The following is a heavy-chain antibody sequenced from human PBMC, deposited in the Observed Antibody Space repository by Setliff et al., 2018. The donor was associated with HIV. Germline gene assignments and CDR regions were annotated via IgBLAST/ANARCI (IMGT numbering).Heavy chain of an antibody. CDR3: AREGRPRGFDI. J-gene: IGHJ3*02. Sequence: LTCIVSGGSIRSHFWTWIRQPPGKRLEWIGNIYYSGSTNYNPSLKSRVIISVDTSKNLFSLTLSSVTAADTAVYYCAREGRPRGFDIWGQGTMVTVSS. CDR1: GGSIRSHF. CDR2: IYYSGST. V-gene: IGHV4-59*11.